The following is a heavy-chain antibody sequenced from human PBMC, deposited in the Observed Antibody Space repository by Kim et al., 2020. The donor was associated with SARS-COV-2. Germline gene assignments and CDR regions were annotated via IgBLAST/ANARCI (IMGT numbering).Heavy chain of an antibody. CDR3: AMGGVVVISAIQH. D-gene: IGHD2-21*01. CDR1: GFNFDDYA. Sequence: GGSLRLSCAASGFNFDDYAMHWVRHAPGKGLEWVSSISWDSDNIDYADSVKGRFTISRDNAEKSLYLQTNSLRHDDTALYYCAMGGVVVISAIQHWGQGTLVTVSS. J-gene: IGHJ1*01. CDR2: ISWDSDNI. V-gene: IGHV3-9*01.